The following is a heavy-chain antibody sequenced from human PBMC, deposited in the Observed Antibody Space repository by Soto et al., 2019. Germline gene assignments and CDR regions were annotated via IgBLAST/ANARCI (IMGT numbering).Heavy chain of an antibody. Sequence: GGSLRLSCAASGFTFSSYAMSWVHQAPGKGLEWVSAISGSGGSTYYADSVKGRFTISRDNSKNTLYLQMNSLRAEDTAVYYCAKVTHIDYSNYVSAFDIWGQGTMVTVSS. CDR1: GFTFSSYA. V-gene: IGHV3-23*01. CDR2: ISGSGGST. J-gene: IGHJ3*02. D-gene: IGHD4-4*01. CDR3: AKVTHIDYSNYVSAFDI.